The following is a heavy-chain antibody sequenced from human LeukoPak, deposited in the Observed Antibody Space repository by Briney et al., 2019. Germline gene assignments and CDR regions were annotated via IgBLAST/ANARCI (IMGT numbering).Heavy chain of an antibody. CDR3: AKEEALSIAAAGPPDY. CDR1: GFTFSSYA. J-gene: IGHJ4*02. D-gene: IGHD6-13*01. Sequence: PGGSLRLSCAASGFTFSSYAMSWVRQAPGKGLEWVSAISGSGGSTYYADSVKGRFTISRGNSKNTLYLQMNSLRAEDTAVYYCAKEEALSIAAAGPPDYWGQGTLVTVSS. CDR2: ISGSGGST. V-gene: IGHV3-23*01.